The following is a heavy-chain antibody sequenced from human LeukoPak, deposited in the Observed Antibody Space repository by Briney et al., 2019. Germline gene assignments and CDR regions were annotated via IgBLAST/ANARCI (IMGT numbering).Heavy chain of an antibody. CDR1: GGSISSGGYY. Sequence: PSETLSLTCTVSGGSISSGGYYWSWIRQHPGKGLEWIGYIYYSGSTYYNPSLKSRVTISVDTSKNQFSLKLSSVTAADTAVYYYARCGYYSGWFDPWGQGTLVTVSS. D-gene: IGHD3-22*01. CDR3: ARCGYYSGWFDP. CDR2: IYYSGST. V-gene: IGHV4-31*03. J-gene: IGHJ5*02.